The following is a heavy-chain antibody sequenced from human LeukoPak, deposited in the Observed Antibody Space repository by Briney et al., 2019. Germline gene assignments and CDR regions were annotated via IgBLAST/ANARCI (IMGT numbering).Heavy chain of an antibody. D-gene: IGHD4-11*01. CDR3: ARGATTTVGWVYMDV. J-gene: IGHJ6*03. CDR2: IKQDGSEK. V-gene: IGHV3-7*01. Sequence: GGSLRLSCAASGFIFSSYWMSWVRQAPGKGLEWVANIKQDGSEKYYVDSVKGRFTISRDNAKNSLYLQMNSLRVEDTALYYCARGATTTVGWVYMDVWGKGTAVTIS. CDR1: GFIFSSYW.